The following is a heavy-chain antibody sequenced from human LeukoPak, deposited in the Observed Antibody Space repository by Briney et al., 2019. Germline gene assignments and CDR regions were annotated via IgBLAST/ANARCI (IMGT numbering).Heavy chain of an antibody. CDR1: GGSISSYY. D-gene: IGHD1-26*01. CDR2: FYSTGST. CDR3: ARDQYSGSLDY. J-gene: IGHJ4*02. V-gene: IGHV4-4*07. Sequence: SETLSLTCTVSGGSISSYYWTWIRQPAGKGLEWIGRFYSTGSTNYNPSLKSRVTMSVDTSKNQFSLKLSSVTAADTAVYYCARDQYSGSLDYWGQGTLVTVSS.